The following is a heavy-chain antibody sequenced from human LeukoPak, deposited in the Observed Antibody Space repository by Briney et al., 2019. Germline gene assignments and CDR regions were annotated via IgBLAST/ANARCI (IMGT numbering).Heavy chain of an antibody. CDR2: ISYNEDTK. Sequence: GGSLRLSCVASGFTFSSYGMHWVRQAPGKGLEWVAVISYNEDTKIYADSVKGRFTISRDNSKNTLYLQMNSLRAEDTAVYYCAKEADTIIVLKRYLDYWGQGTLVTVSS. CDR1: GFTFSSYG. D-gene: IGHD3-22*01. J-gene: IGHJ4*02. V-gene: IGHV3-30*18. CDR3: AKEADTIIVLKRYLDY.